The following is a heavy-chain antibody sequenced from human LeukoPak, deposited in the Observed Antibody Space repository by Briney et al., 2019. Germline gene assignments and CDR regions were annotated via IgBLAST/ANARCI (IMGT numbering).Heavy chain of an antibody. CDR3: ARGGPSYDSSGYYYYYYMDV. CDR2: ISAYNGNT. CDR1: GYTFTSYG. Sequence: ASVKVSCKASGYTFTSYGISWVRQAPAQGLEWMGWISAYNGNTNYAQKLQGRVTMTTDTSTSTAYMELRSLRSDDTAVYYCARGGPSYDSSGYYYYYYMDVWGKGTTVTVSS. J-gene: IGHJ6*03. D-gene: IGHD3-22*01. V-gene: IGHV1-18*01.